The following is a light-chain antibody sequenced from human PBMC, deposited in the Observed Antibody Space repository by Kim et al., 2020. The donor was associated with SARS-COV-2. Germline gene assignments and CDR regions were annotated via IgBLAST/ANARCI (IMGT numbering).Light chain of an antibody. Sequence: SSELTQDPAVSVAVGQIVRLTCQGDRLRRYYANWYQQKPGQAPVAVLYGPDNHRPSGFPDRLSVSRSGETASLTITGAQAEDEADYYGNPRNNTGNKQIFGGGTQLTVL. CDR2: GPDN. CDR3: NPRNNTGNKQI. V-gene: IGLV3-19*01. CDR1: RLRRYY. J-gene: IGLJ2*01.